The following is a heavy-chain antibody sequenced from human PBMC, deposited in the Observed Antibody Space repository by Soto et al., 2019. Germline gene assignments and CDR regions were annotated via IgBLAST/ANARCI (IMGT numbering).Heavy chain of an antibody. D-gene: IGHD5-12*01. J-gene: IGHJ4*02. CDR1: GFTFSSYT. CDR2: ISSSSSCA. V-gene: IGHV3-21*01. Sequence: PGGSLRLSCAASGFTFSSYTMSWVRQTPGKGLEWVSSISSSSSCAYYADSVKGRFTVSRDNAENSLYLQMNSLRAEDTGGDYCARVGYESGDYWGQGTLVTVAS. CDR3: ARVGYESGDY.